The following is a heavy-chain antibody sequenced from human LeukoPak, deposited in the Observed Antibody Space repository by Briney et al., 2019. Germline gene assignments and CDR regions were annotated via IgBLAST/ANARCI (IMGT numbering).Heavy chain of an antibody. CDR1: GYSFSSHD. CDR2: MNPKSGNT. J-gene: IGHJ5*02. D-gene: IGHD3-10*01. V-gene: IGHV1-8*01. CDR3: ARYQGYYGTGASPWFDP. Sequence: GASVKVSCQASGYSFSSHDINWVRQATGQGLEWMGLMNPKSGNTDHAQKFQGRVTMTRDTSIRTAYMELSSLRSDDTAVYYCARYQGYYGTGASPWFDPLGQGTLVTVSS.